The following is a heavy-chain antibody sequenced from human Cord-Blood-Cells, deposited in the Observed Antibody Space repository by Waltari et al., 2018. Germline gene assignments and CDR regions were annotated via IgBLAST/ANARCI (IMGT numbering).Heavy chain of an antibody. J-gene: IGHJ2*01. CDR1: GGSFSGYY. CDR3: ASQLGIRYFDL. V-gene: IGHV4-34*01. D-gene: IGHD3-16*01. CDR2: INHSGNT. Sequence: QVQLQQWGAGLLKPSETLSLTCAVYGGSFSGYYWSWIRQPPGKGLEWIGEINHSGNTNYNPSLKSLVTISVDTSKNQFSLKLSSVTAADTAVYYCASQLGIRYFDLWGRGTLVTVSS.